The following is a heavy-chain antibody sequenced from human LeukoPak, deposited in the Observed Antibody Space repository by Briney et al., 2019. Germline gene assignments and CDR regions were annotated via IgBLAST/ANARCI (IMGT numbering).Heavy chain of an antibody. CDR3: ARDSYYDSR. Sequence: PSETLSLTCTVSGGSISSSSYYWGWIRQPPGKGLEWIGSIYYSGSTYYNPSLKSRVTISVDTSKNQFSLKLSSVTAADTAVYYCARDSYYDSRWGQGTLVTVSS. CDR2: IYYSGST. J-gene: IGHJ4*02. D-gene: IGHD3-22*01. CDR1: GGSISSSSYY. V-gene: IGHV4-39*07.